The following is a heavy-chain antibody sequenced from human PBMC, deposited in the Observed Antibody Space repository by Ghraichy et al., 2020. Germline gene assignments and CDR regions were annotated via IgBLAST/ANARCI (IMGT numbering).Heavy chain of an antibody. CDR2: ISYDGSNK. CDR1: GFTFSSYG. V-gene: IGHV3-30*18. D-gene: IGHD2-21*01. Sequence: GESLNISCAASGFTFSSYGMHWVRQAPGKGLEWVAVISYDGSNKYYADSVKGRFTISRDNSKNTLYLQMNSLRAEDTAVYYCAKYSDYYYYGMDVWGQGTTVTVSS. CDR3: AKYSDYYYYGMDV. J-gene: IGHJ6*02.